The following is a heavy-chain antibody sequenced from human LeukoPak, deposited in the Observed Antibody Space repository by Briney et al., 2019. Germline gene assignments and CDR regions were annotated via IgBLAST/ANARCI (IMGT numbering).Heavy chain of an antibody. J-gene: IGHJ4*02. CDR1: GFTLRQYD. CDR2: INISGGST. D-gene: IGHD2-21*01. Sequence: GGSLRVSRVASGFTLRQYDMCSVRPAPGKGLEWVSHINISGGSTYYADTLQGRFTLSRDNFKSTRHLQMKNARAEDTALYNSMKLPAMIVLIDTDIEYWNQGAQVTVSS. CDR3: MKLPAMIVLIDTDIEY. V-gene: IGHV3-23*01.